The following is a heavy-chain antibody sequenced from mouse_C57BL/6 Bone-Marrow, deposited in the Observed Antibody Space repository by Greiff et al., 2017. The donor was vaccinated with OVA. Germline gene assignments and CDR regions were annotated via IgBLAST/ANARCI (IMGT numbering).Heavy chain of an antibody. Sequence: VQLQQSGPVLVKPGASVKMSCKASGYTFTDYYMNWVKQSHEKSLEWIGVINPYNGGTSYNQKFKGKATLTVDKSSSTAYMELNSLTSEDSAVYYCARWLLAWFAYWGQGTLVTVSA. CDR2: INPYNGGT. CDR3: ARWLLAWFAY. CDR1: GYTFTDYY. D-gene: IGHD2-3*01. J-gene: IGHJ3*01. V-gene: IGHV1-19*01.